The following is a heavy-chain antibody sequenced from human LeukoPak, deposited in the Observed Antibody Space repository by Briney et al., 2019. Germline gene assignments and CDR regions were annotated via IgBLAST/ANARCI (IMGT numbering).Heavy chain of an antibody. Sequence: GGSLRLSCAASGFTFNDFAVTWVRQAPGKGLEWVSSIGDAGTYYADSVKGRFTISRDNSKNMLYLQLNSLRAGDTAMYYCAKNLGPFDVRGHGTMVTVSS. CDR2: IGDAGT. CDR1: GFTFNDFA. V-gene: IGHV3-23*01. D-gene: IGHD3-16*01. J-gene: IGHJ3*01. CDR3: AKNLGPFDV.